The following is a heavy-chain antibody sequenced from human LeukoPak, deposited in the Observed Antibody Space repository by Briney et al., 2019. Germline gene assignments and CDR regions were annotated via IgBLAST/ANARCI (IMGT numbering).Heavy chain of an antibody. CDR3: AKETMAVGGTRDS. V-gene: IGHV3-23*01. CDR1: GFTFSTFW. Sequence: GGSLRLSCAASGFTFSTFWMHWVRQSPGKGLEWVSAISNSGGYTYYADSVKGRFTISRDNSKNTLYLQMNSLRAEDTALYYCAKETMAVGGTRDSWGQGTLVTVSS. D-gene: IGHD6-19*01. J-gene: IGHJ4*02. CDR2: ISNSGGYT.